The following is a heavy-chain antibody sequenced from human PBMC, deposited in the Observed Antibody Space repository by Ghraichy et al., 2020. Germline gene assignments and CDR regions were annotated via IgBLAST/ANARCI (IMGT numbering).Heavy chain of an antibody. CDR3: AKDPAAYDILTGYYYPPDY. V-gene: IGHV3-23*01. J-gene: IGHJ4*02. CDR2: ISGSGGST. CDR1: GFTFSSYA. D-gene: IGHD3-9*01. Sequence: GGSLRLSCAASGFTFSSYAMSWVRQAPGKGLEWVSAISGSGGSTYYADSVKGRFTISRDNSKNTLYLQMNSLRAEDTAVYYCAKDPAAYDILTGYYYPPDYWGQGTLVTVSS.